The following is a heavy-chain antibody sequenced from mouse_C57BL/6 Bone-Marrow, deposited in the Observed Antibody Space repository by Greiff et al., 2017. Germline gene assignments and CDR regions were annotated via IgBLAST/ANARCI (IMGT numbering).Heavy chain of an antibody. CDR2: ISSGGSYI. V-gene: IGHV5-6*01. CDR3: ARQSGNY. Sequence: EVKLVESGGDLVKPGGSLKLSCAASGFTFSSYGMSWVRQTPDKRLEWVATISSGGSYIYYPDSVKGRFTISRDNAKNTLYLQMSSLKSEDTAMYYCARQSGNYWGQGTTLTVSS. J-gene: IGHJ2*01. CDR1: GFTFSSYG.